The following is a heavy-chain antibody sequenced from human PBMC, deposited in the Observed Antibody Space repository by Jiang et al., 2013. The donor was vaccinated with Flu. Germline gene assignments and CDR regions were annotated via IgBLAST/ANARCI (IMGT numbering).Heavy chain of an antibody. CDR3: ARRLAGAAAGTNYYYGMDV. CDR2: IYYSGST. CDR1: GGSISSYY. Sequence: GPGLVKPSETLSLTCTVSGGSISSYYWSWIRQPPGKGLEWIGYIYYSGSTNYNPSLKSRVTISVDTSKNQFSLKLSSVTAADTAVYYCARRLAGAAAGTNYYYGMDVWGQGTTVTVSS. V-gene: IGHV4-59*08. J-gene: IGHJ6*02. D-gene: IGHD6-13*01.